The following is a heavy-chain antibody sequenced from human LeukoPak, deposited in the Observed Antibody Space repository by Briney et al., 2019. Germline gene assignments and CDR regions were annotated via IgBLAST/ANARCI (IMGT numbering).Heavy chain of an antibody. CDR2: ISYDGSNK. CDR1: GFTFSSYG. D-gene: IGHD1-1*01. J-gene: IGHJ4*02. V-gene: IGHV3-30*18. CDR3: AKEGYLAPFDY. Sequence: GGSLRLSCAASGFTFSSYGMHWVRQAPGKGLEWVAVISYDGSNKYYADSVKGRFTISRDNSKNTLYLQMDSLRAEDTAVYYCAKEGYLAPFDYWGQGTLVTVSS.